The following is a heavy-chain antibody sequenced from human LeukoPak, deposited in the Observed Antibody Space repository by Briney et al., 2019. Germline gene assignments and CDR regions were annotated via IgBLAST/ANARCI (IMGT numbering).Heavy chain of an antibody. J-gene: IGHJ3*02. CDR2: VNPNSDGT. CDR3: ARFSDILTGYLSPFI. D-gene: IGHD3-9*01. CDR1: GYTFTDYY. V-gene: IGHV1-2*02. Sequence: ASVKVSFKASGYTFTDYYIHWVRQAPGQGLEWMGWVNPNSDGTNYAQKFHGRVTMTRDTSISTAYMELTRLTSDDTAVYYCARFSDILTGYLSPFIWGQGTMVTVSS.